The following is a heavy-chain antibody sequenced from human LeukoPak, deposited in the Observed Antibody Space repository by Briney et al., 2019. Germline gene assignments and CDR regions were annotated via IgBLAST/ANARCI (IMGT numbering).Heavy chain of an antibody. CDR2: MYYSGTT. Sequence: SETLSLTCTVSGGSMSSTSHYWGWIRQPPGKGLEWIGSMYYSGTTHYNPSLKSRVTISIDTSKNQFSLRLSSVTAADTAVYYCARVLWFHYYYYYYMDVWGKGTTVTISS. CDR3: ARVLWFHYYYYYYMDV. D-gene: IGHD3-10*01. J-gene: IGHJ6*03. CDR1: GGSMSSTSHY. V-gene: IGHV4-39*01.